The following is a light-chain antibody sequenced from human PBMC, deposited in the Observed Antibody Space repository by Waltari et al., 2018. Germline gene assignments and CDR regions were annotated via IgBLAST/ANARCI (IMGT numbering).Light chain of an antibody. J-gene: IGLJ3*02. V-gene: IGLV2-14*03. CDR3: SSYTSNSTLGV. CDR1: NSDIGGYNF. CDR2: DVT. Sequence: QSALTQPASVSGSPGQSITISCTGTNSDIGGYNFVSRYQQHPAKAPKLMIFDVTTRPSGVSDRFSGSKSGNTASLTISGLQADDEAVYYCSSYTSNSTLGVFGGGTRLTVL.